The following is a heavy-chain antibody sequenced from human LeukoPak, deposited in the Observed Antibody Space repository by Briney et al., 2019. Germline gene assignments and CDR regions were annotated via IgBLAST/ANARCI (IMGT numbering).Heavy chain of an antibody. V-gene: IGHV3-11*01. CDR1: GFTFSDFR. J-gene: IGHJ4*02. CDR3: AREGSSSWFVNS. Sequence: GGSLRLSCAASGFTFSDFRMSWIRQAPGKGLEWVSYISGSAGTTYYAASVKGRFTSSRDNAKNSLYLQMNSLRAEDTAVYYCAREGSSSWFVNSWGQGTLVTVSS. D-gene: IGHD6-13*01. CDR2: ISGSAGTT.